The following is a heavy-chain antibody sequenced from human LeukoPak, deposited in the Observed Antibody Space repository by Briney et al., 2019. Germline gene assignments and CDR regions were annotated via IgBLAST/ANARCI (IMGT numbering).Heavy chain of an antibody. J-gene: IGHJ4*02. Sequence: GGSLRLSCAASGFTFSSYSMNWVRQAPGKGLEWVSSISSSSSYIYYADSVKGRFTISRDNAKNSLYLQMNSLRAEDTAVYYCARDPSEYYYDSSGYPSDYWGQGTLVTVSS. CDR2: ISSSSSYI. CDR1: GFTFSSYS. D-gene: IGHD3-22*01. V-gene: IGHV3-21*01. CDR3: ARDPSEYYYDSSGYPSDY.